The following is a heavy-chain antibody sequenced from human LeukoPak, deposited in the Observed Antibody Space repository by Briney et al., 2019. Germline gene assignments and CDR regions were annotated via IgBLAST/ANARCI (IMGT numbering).Heavy chain of an antibody. V-gene: IGHV1-18*01. CDR2: ISAYNGNT. CDR3: ARMRAVAGIRVYYYYGMDV. J-gene: IGHJ6*02. Sequence: ASVKVSCKASGYTFTSYGISWVRQAPGQGLEWMGWISAYNGNTNYAQKFQGRVTMTRNTSISTAYMELSSLRSEDTAVYYCARMRAVAGIRVYYYYGMDVWGQGTTVTVSS. D-gene: IGHD6-19*01. CDR1: GYTFTSYG.